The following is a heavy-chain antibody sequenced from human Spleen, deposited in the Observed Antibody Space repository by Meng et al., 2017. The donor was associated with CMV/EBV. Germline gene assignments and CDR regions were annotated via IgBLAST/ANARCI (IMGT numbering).Heavy chain of an antibody. V-gene: IGHV4-59*01. CDR2: IYYSGST. CDR3: AREGGWPLPAAMGPYYYGMDV. J-gene: IGHJ6*02. Sequence: SETLSLTCTVSGGSISSYYWSWIRQPPGKGLEWIGYIYYSGSTNYNPSLKSRVTISVDTSKNQFSLKLSSVTAADTAVYYCAREGGWPLPAAMGPYYYGMDVWGQGTTVTVSS. D-gene: IGHD2-2*01. CDR1: GGSISSYY.